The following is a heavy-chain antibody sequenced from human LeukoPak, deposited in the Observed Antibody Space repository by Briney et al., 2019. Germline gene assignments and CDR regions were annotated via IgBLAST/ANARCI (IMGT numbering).Heavy chain of an antibody. D-gene: IGHD4-23*01. CDR1: GYTFTKYW. CDR3: ARGAYGGNSYDY. Sequence: LPGGSLRLSCAASGYTFTKYWMHWVRQAPGKGLAWVSHISTDENTANYADSVKGRFTTSRDNAKNTMYLQVNSLRAEDTAVYYCARGAYGGNSYDYWGPGTLVTVSS. V-gene: IGHV3-74*01. CDR2: ISTDENTA. J-gene: IGHJ4*02.